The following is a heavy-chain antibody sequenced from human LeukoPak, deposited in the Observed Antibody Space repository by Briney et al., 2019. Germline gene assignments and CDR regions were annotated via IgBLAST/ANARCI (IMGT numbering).Heavy chain of an antibody. D-gene: IGHD6-19*01. Sequence: PGGSRRLSCAASGFTFSKYWMLWVRQAPGKGLERVSRINTDGTVTTYADSVKGRFTVSRDNADNTMFLQMNSVRDEDTAVYYCATKQWLAPPPDSWGQGTPVTVSS. CDR3: ATKQWLAPPPDS. V-gene: IGHV3-74*01. J-gene: IGHJ4*02. CDR1: GFTFSKYW. CDR2: INTDGTVT.